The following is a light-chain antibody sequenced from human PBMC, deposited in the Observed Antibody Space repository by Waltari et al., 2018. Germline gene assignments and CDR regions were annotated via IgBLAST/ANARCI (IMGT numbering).Light chain of an antibody. Sequence: DIEMTQSSSPLSASVGGKATITCRSSQDISTHISWFQQKPGKAPKLLLYDVSKVETGVAARFSGGGSRADFTFSIKDVQPEDVARYYCQQYDSLTLRTFGQGTRVE. J-gene: IGKJ5*01. CDR1: QDISTH. CDR3: QQYDSLTLRT. CDR2: DVS. V-gene: IGKV1-33*01.